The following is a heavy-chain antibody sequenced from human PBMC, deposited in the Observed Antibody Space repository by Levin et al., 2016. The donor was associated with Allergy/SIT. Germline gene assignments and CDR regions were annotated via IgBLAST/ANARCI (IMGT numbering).Heavy chain of an antibody. D-gene: IGHD3-10*01. CDR1: GFTFSSYA. CDR2: ISGSGGST. CDR3: ACPRDLWFGEFYYFDY. J-gene: IGHJ4*02. V-gene: IGHV3-23*01. Sequence: GESLKISCAASGFTFSSYAMSWVRQAPGKGLEWVSAISGSGGSTYYADSVKGRFTISRDNSKNTLYLQMNSLRAEDTAVYYCACPRDLWFGEFYYFDYWGQGTLVTVSS.